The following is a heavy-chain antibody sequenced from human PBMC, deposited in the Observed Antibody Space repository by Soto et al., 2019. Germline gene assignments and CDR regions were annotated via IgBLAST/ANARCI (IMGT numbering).Heavy chain of an antibody. CDR3: ARSGPTIITMIAH. CDR2: INSDGSST. CDR1: GFTFSSYW. J-gene: IGHJ4*02. Sequence: EVQLVESGGGLVQPGGSLRLSCAASGFTFSSYWMYWVRQAPGKGLVWVSRINSDGSSTSYADSVKGRFTISRDNAKNTLYLQMNSLRAEDTAVYYCARSGPTIITMIAHWGQGTLVTVSS. V-gene: IGHV3-74*01. D-gene: IGHD3-22*01.